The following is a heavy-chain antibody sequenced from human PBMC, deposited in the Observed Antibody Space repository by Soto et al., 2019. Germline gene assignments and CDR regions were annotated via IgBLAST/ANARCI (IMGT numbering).Heavy chain of an antibody. Sequence: SETLSLTCTVSGGSISSYYWSWIRQPPGKGLEWIGYIYYSGSTYYNPSLKSRVTISVDTSKNQFSLKLSSVTAADTAVYFCARLRSGPDNGWYWAFDYWGQGTLVTVS. D-gene: IGHD6-19*01. CDR3: ARLRSGPDNGWYWAFDY. V-gene: IGHV4-59*04. CDR2: IYYSGST. J-gene: IGHJ4*02. CDR1: GGSISSYY.